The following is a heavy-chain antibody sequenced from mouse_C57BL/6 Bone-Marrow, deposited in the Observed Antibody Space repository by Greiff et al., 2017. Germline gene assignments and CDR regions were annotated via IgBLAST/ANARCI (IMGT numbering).Heavy chain of an antibody. CDR1: GYTFTSYG. CDR2: IYPRSGNT. D-gene: IGHD2-5*01. Sequence: VQVVESGAELARPGASVKLSCKASGYTFTSYGISWVKQRTGQGLEWIGEIYPRSGNTYYNEKFKGKATLTADKSSSTAYMELRSLTSEDSAVYFCAAWPTIVTYFDYWGQGTTLTVSS. J-gene: IGHJ2*01. V-gene: IGHV1-81*01. CDR3: AAWPTIVTYFDY.